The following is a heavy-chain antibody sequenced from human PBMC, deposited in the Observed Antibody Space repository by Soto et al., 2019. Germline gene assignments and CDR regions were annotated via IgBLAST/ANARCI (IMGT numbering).Heavy chain of an antibody. CDR1: GYTFTNCG. V-gene: IGHV1-18*01. D-gene: IGHD3-16*01. J-gene: IGHJ4*02. Sequence: ASVKVSCKASGYTFTNCGISWVRQAPGQGLEWMGWISAYNGNSNYAQKFQGRVTMTTDTSTTTAYMELRSLRSDDTALYDPARGGTPIDYWGQGTLVTVSS. CDR3: ARGGTPIDY. CDR2: ISAYNGNS.